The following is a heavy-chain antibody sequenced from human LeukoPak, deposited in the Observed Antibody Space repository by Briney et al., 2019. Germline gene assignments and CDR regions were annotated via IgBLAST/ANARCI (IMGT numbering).Heavy chain of an antibody. CDR1: GFTFSSYA. D-gene: IGHD1-14*01. V-gene: IGHV3-30-3*01. CDR2: ISYDGSNK. J-gene: IGHJ4*02. Sequence: GGSLRLSCAASGFTFSSYAMHWVRQAPGKGLEWVAVISYDGSNKYYADSVKGRFTISRDNSKNTLYLQMNSLRTEDTAVYYCARDAVTAYWGQGTLVTVSS. CDR3: ARDAVTAY.